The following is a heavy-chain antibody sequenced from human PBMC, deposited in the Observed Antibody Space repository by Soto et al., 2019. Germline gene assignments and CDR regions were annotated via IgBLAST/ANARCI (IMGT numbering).Heavy chain of an antibody. CDR1: GYTFTSYY. CDR2: INPSGGST. D-gene: IGHD5-12*01. J-gene: IGHJ4*02. V-gene: IGHV1-46*03. Sequence: QVQLVQSGAEVKKPGASVKVSCKASGYTFTSYYMHWVRQAPGQGLEWMGIINPSGGSTSYAQKFQGRVTMTRDTSTSTVYMELSSLRSEDTAVYYCARGRADVDIVATRRFDYWGQGTLVTVSS. CDR3: ARGRADVDIVATRRFDY.